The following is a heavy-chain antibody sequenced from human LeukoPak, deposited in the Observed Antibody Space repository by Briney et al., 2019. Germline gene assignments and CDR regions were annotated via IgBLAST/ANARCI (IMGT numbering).Heavy chain of an antibody. Sequence: GGSLRLSCGASGFLFRNYAMHWVRQAPGKGLEWVAVISYDGNKKDYAESVKGRLTISRDNAKNTVYLQVNSLRAEDTAVYYCATTRTDFHFDCWGQGTLVTVSS. D-gene: IGHD1-1*01. CDR1: GFLFRNYA. J-gene: IGHJ4*02. CDR2: ISYDGNKK. CDR3: ATTRTDFHFDC. V-gene: IGHV3-30*04.